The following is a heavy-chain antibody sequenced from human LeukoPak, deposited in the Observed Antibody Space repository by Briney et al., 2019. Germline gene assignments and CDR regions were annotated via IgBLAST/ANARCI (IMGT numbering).Heavy chain of an antibody. D-gene: IGHD3-10*01. J-gene: IGHJ4*02. CDR1: GFTFRSYA. CDR3: ARDPPLRGVLFDY. Sequence: GGSLRLSCAASGFTFRSYAMHWVRQAPGKGLEWVAVIPYDGSNKYYADSVKGRFTISRDNSKNTLYLQMNSLRAEDTAVYYCARDPPLRGVLFDYWGQGTLVTVSS. CDR2: IPYDGSNK. V-gene: IGHV3-30-3*01.